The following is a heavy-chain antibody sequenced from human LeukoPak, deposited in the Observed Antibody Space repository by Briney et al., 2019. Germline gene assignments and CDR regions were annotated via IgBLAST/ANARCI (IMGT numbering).Heavy chain of an antibody. D-gene: IGHD2-2*01. J-gene: IGHJ6*02. CDR1: GCTFSSYA. CDR2: IIPIFGTA. V-gene: IGHV1-69*13. CDR3: ARARTSSILGQYYGLDV. Sequence: ASVKVSCKASGCTFSSYAISWVGQAPGQGLEWMGGIIPIFGTANYAQKFQGRVKITEDESTSTAYMALSSLSSEDTAVYYCARARTSSILGQYYGLDVWGQGTPVTVSS.